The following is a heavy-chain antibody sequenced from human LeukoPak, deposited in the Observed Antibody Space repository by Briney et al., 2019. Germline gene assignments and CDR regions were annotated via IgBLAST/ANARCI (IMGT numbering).Heavy chain of an antibody. CDR2: INHSGST. CDR3: AREAYYYDSSGYYYGRYYYYYMDV. Sequence: TSETLSLTCAVSGGSFSGYYWSWIRQPPGKGLEWIGEINHSGSTNYNPSLKSRVTISVDTSKNQFSLKLSSVTAADTAVYYCAREAYYYDSSGYYYGRYYYYYMDVWGKGTTVTVSS. D-gene: IGHD3-22*01. J-gene: IGHJ6*03. CDR1: GGSFSGYY. V-gene: IGHV4-34*01.